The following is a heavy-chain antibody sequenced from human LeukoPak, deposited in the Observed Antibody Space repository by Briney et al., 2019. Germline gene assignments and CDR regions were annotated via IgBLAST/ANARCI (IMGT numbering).Heavy chain of an antibody. CDR1: GFAFSRYA. D-gene: IGHD3-3*01. CDR2: ISGSSSHT. V-gene: IGHV3-23*01. CDR3: TKESDYSNAAPEWGFDS. J-gene: IGHJ4*02. Sequence: GGSLKLSCVASGFAFSRYAMSWVRQAQGKGLEWVSGISGSSSHTADAESVKGRFTISRDNFRNTLYLQMHSLRADDTAVYYCTKESDYSNAAPEWGFDSWGQGTLVTVSS.